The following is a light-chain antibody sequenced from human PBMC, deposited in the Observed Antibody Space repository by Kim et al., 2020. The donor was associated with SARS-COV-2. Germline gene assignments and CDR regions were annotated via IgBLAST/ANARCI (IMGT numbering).Light chain of an antibody. J-gene: IGKJ4*01. Sequence: ASVRDRITITCRVSQDITNTLVWYQHKSGKAPNLLLYTPSTLHSGGPSRFSGSGSGTDYNLTISGLQPEDFATYYCQQYYSVPLTFGGGTKLEI. CDR2: TPS. V-gene: IGKV1-NL1*01. CDR3: QQYYSVPLT. CDR1: QDITNT.